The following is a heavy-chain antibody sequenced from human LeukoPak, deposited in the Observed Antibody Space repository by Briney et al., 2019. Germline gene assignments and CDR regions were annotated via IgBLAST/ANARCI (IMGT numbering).Heavy chain of an antibody. V-gene: IGHV1-2*02. CDR3: ARKGGAVLTGYHY. D-gene: IGHD3-9*01. Sequence: ASVEVSCKPSGYTFTDYYIHWVRQAPGQGLEWMGWINPNTGGTSYAQRFQGRVTMTRDTSISTAYMELSSLRSDDTAVFYCARKGGAVLTGYHYWGQGTLVTVSS. CDR1: GYTFTDYY. CDR2: INPNTGGT. J-gene: IGHJ4*02.